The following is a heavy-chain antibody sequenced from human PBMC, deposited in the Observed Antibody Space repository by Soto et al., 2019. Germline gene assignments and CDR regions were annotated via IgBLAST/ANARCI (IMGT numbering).Heavy chain of an antibody. D-gene: IGHD2-21*01. J-gene: IGHJ4*02. CDR1: GFTFSTYV. Sequence: EVQLLESGGGLVQPGGSLRLSCAVSGFTFSTYVMYWVRQAPGKGLEWVSAIGAGGGTTYYADSVKGRFIISGDNSQNTVYLQMNSLRADDTAVYYCAKLGVRIATGGVDYWGQGTLVTVSS. CDR3: AKLGVRIATGGVDY. V-gene: IGHV3-23*01. CDR2: IGAGGGTT.